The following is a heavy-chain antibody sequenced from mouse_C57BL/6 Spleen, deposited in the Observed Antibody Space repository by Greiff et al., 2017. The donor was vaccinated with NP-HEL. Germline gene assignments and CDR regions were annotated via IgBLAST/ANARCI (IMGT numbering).Heavy chain of an antibody. V-gene: IGHV1-80*01. CDR3: ARSVLYSNDFYWYFDV. CDR1: GYAFSSYW. CDR2: IYPGDGDT. J-gene: IGHJ1*03. D-gene: IGHD2-12*01. Sequence: QVQLQQSGAELVKPGASVKISCKASGYAFSSYWMNWVKQRPGKGLEWIGQIYPGDGDTNYNGKFKGKATLTADKSSSTAYMQLSSLTSEDSAVYFCARSVLYSNDFYWYFDVWGTGTTVTVSS.